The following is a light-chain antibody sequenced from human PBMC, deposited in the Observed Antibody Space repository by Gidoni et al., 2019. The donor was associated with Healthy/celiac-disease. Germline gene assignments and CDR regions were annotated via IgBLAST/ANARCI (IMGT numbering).Light chain of an antibody. CDR3: QQYGSSLIA. J-gene: IGKJ3*01. CDR1: QSVSSSY. Sequence: EIVLTQSPGTLSLSPGERATLSCRASQSVSSSYLAWYQQKPGQAPRLLIYGASSRATGIPDRFSGGGSGTDFTLTISRLEPEDCAVYYCQQYGSSLIAFXPXTKVDIK. V-gene: IGKV3-20*01. CDR2: GAS.